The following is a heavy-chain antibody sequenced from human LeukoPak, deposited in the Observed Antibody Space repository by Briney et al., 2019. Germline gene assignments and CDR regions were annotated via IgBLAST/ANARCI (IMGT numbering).Heavy chain of an antibody. CDR1: GFTFSSYT. V-gene: IGHV3-21*01. CDR3: ARDSSGWYNWFDP. Sequence: GGSLRLSCAASGFTFSSYTMNWVRQAPGKGLEWVSSISSSSNYIYYADSLKGRFTISRDNAKNSLYLQLNSLRAEDTAVYYCARDSSGWYNWFDPWGQGTLVTVSS. CDR2: ISSSSNYI. D-gene: IGHD6-19*01. J-gene: IGHJ5*02.